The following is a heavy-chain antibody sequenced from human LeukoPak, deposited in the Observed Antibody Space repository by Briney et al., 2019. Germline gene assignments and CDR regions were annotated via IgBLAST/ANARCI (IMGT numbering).Heavy chain of an antibody. Sequence: GRSLRLSCAASGFNFDDYIMHWVRQAPGKGLEWVSLISWDGGSTFYADSVQGRFTISRDNSKNSLYLQMNSLRTEDTALYYCTKENRVFSIDYWGQGTLVTVSS. D-gene: IGHD2/OR15-2a*01. CDR3: TKENRVFSIDY. CDR2: ISWDGGST. J-gene: IGHJ4*02. CDR1: GFNFDDYI. V-gene: IGHV3-43*01.